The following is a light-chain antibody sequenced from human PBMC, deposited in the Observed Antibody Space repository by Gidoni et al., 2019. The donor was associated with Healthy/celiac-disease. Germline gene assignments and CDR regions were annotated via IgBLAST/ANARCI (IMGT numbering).Light chain of an antibody. CDR3: QQSYSTPRT. CDR2: AAY. CDR1: QSISSY. Sequence: EIQMTQSPSSLSASVGERVTITCRASQSISSYLNWYQQKPGKAPKLLIEAAYSLQSGGPSRCSGSGSGTDFTLTISSLQPEDFATYYCQQSYSTPRTFGQGTKVEIK. J-gene: IGKJ1*01. V-gene: IGKV1-39*01.